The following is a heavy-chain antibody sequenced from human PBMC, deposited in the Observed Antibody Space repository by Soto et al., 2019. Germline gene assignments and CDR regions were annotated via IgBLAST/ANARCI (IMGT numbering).Heavy chain of an antibody. Sequence: PSETLSLTCAVSGGSISSGGYSWSWIRQPPGKGLEWIGYIYHSGSTYYNPSLKSRVTISVDMSKNQFSLKLSSVTAADTDVYFCARLGGYYQAFDQWGQGALVTVSS. CDR1: GGSISSGGYS. CDR2: IYHSGST. J-gene: IGHJ4*01. CDR3: ARLGGYYQAFDQ. D-gene: IGHD3-22*01. V-gene: IGHV4-30-2*02.